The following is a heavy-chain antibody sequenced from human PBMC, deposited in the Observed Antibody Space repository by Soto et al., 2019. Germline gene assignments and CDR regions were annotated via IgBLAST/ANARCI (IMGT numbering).Heavy chain of an antibody. CDR1: GYIIKNYW. D-gene: IGHD3-16*01. CDR2: IFPDDSDT. Sequence: GESLKISCKASGYIIKNYWIGWVRQMPGQGLEWMGIIFPDDSDTRYSPSFQGHVTISVDKSISTAYVQWSSLKASDSAIYYCFRGGRTSRTFGYWGQGTLVTVSS. V-gene: IGHV5-51*01. CDR3: FRGGRTSRTFGY. J-gene: IGHJ4*02.